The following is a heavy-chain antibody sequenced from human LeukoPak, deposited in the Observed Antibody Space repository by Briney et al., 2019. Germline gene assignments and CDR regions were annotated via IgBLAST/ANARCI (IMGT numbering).Heavy chain of an antibody. CDR1: GGSFSGYS. D-gene: IGHD3-22*01. J-gene: IGHJ4*02. V-gene: IGHV4-34*01. CDR2: INHSGST. CDR3: ARDIGNYYDYIYHYYYDY. Sequence: SETLSLTCAVYGGSFSGYSWTWIRQPPGKGLEWIGEINHSGSTNYNPSLKSRVSMSIDTSKNQFSLKLHSVTAADAAVYYCARDIGNYYDYIYHYYYDYWGQGSLVTVSS.